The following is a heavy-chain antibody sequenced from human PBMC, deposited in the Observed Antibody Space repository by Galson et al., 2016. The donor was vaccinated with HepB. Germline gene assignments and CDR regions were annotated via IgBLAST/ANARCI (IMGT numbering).Heavy chain of an antibody. Sequence: SLRLSCAASGFTFSSYGMHWVRQAPGKGLEWVAVISYDGSNKYYADSVKGRFTISRDNSKNTLYLQMNSLRAEDTAVYYCAKTGHALYGDHYYYYGMDVWVQGTTVTVSS. D-gene: IGHD2-21*02. V-gene: IGHV3-30*18. CDR2: ISYDGSNK. CDR1: GFTFSSYG. CDR3: AKTGHALYGDHYYYYGMDV. J-gene: IGHJ6*02.